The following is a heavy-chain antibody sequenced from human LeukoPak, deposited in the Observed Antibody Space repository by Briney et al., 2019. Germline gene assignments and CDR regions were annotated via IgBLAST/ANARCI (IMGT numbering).Heavy chain of an antibody. CDR1: GYTFTGYY. V-gene: IGHV1-2*02. Sequence: ASVKVSCKASGYTFTGYYMHWVRQAPGQGLEWMGWINPNGGGTNYARKFQGRVTMTRDTSISTAYMELSRLRSDDTAVYYCARDREGYYDILTGYYGVGAFDIWGQGTMVTISS. CDR2: INPNGGGT. CDR3: ARDREGYYDILTGYYGVGAFDI. J-gene: IGHJ3*02. D-gene: IGHD3-9*01.